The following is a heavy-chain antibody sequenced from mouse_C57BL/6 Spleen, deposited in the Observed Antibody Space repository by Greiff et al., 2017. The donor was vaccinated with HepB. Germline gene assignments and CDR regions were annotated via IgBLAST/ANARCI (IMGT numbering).Heavy chain of an antibody. J-gene: IGHJ4*01. D-gene: IGHD1-3*01. Sequence: QVQLQQSGAELARPGASVKLSCKASGYTFTSYGISWVKQRTGQGLEWIGEIYPRSGNTYYNEKFKGKATLTADKSSSTAYMELRSLTSEDSAVYFCARRLTPYAMDYWGQGTSVTVSS. CDR3: ARRLTPYAMDY. CDR1: GYTFTSYG. CDR2: IYPRSGNT. V-gene: IGHV1-81*01.